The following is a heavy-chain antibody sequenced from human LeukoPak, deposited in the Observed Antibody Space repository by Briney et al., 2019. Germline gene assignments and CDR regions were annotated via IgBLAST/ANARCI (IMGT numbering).Heavy chain of an antibody. Sequence: SHTLSLTCAISGDSVSSNSATWNWIRQSPSTLPESLGRTYYRSRWWNDYAVSVKGRITVNPDTSKNQFSLQLHSVSPEDTAVYYCVRDSGMGLDAFDIWGQGTMVTVSS. CDR1: GDSVSSNSAT. J-gene: IGHJ3*02. CDR3: VRDSGMGLDAFDI. CDR2: TYYRSRWWN. D-gene: IGHD3-10*01. V-gene: IGHV6-1*01.